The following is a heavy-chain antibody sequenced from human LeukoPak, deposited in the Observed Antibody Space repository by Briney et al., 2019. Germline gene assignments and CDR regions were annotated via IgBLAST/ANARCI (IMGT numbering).Heavy chain of an antibody. CDR3: ARRRVGATPWDAFDI. CDR2: IYPGDSDT. Sequence: GESLKISCEGSGYTFTNYWIGWVRQMTGKGLEWMGVIYPGDSDTRYSPSFQGQVTISADKPISTAYLQWSSLEASDTAMYYCARRRVGATPWDAFDIWGQGTMVTVSS. CDR1: GYTFTNYW. V-gene: IGHV5-51*01. J-gene: IGHJ3*02. D-gene: IGHD1-26*01.